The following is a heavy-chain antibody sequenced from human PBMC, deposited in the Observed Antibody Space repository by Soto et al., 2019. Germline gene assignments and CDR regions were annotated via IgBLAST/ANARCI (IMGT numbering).Heavy chain of an antibody. D-gene: IGHD2-8*01. Sequence: EVQLVESGGDLVQSGGSLRLSCAASGFTFSNNWMHWARQGPGKGLEWVSHIKSDGSVTMYADSVKGRFTISRDNAKKTLYLQMNSLRDEDTAMYYCVNGGGLGDWGQGTLVTVSS. CDR1: GFTFSNNW. CDR2: IKSDGSVT. V-gene: IGHV3-74*03. J-gene: IGHJ4*02. CDR3: VNGGGLGD.